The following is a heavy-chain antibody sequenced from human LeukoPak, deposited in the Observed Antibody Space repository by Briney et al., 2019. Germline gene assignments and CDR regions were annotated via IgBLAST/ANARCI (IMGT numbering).Heavy chain of an antibody. Sequence: GASVKVSCKASGYTFTGYYMHWVRQAPGKGLEWMGGFDPEDGETIYAQKFQGRVTMTEDTSTDTAYMELSSLRSEDTAVYYCATWAPAVAGPYYYYYMDVWGKGTTVTVSS. CDR3: ATWAPAVAGPYYYYYMDV. V-gene: IGHV1-24*01. CDR2: FDPEDGET. J-gene: IGHJ6*03. D-gene: IGHD6-19*01. CDR1: GYTFTGYY.